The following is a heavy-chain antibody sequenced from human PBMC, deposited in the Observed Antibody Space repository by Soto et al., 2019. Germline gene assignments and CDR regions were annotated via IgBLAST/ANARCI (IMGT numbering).Heavy chain of an antibody. CDR2: IHYSGST. V-gene: IGHV4-59*08. J-gene: IGHJ4*02. D-gene: IGHD3-22*01. CDR3: ARQSLSSGYYYPLDY. Sequence: QVQLQESGPGLVKPSETLSLTCTVSGGSISSYYWSWIRQPPGKGLEWIGCIHYSGSTNYNPSLKSRVTISVDTSKNQFSLKLSSVTAADTAVYYCARQSLSSGYYYPLDYWGQGTLVTVSS. CDR1: GGSISSYY.